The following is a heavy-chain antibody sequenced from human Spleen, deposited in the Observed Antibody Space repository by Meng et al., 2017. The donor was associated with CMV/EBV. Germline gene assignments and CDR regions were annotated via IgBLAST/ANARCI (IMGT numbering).Heavy chain of an antibody. V-gene: IGHV1-69*05. J-gene: IGHJ4*02. D-gene: IGHD3-22*01. Sequence: SVKVSCKASGGTFSSYAISWVRQAPGQGLEWMGGIIPIFGTANYAQKFQGRVTITTDESTSTAYMELSSLRSEDTAVYYCARGIIRSSYYDSSGYYHFHYWGQGTLVTVSS. CDR3: ARGIIRSSYYDSSGYYHFHY. CDR2: IIPIFGTA. CDR1: GGTFSSYA.